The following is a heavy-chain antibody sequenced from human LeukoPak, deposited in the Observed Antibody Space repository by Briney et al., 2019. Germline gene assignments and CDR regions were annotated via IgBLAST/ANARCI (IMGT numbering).Heavy chain of an antibody. J-gene: IGHJ5*02. D-gene: IGHD4-17*01. V-gene: IGHV1-69*06. CDR2: IIPIFGTA. CDR1: GATFSSYA. CDR3: ARLGRNRDYGDYVRWFDP. Sequence: SVKLSCKASGATFSSYAISWVRQAPGQGLEWMGRIIPIFGTANYAQKFQGRVTITADKSTSTAYMELSSLRSEDTAVYYCARLGRNRDYGDYVRWFDPWGQGTLVTVSS.